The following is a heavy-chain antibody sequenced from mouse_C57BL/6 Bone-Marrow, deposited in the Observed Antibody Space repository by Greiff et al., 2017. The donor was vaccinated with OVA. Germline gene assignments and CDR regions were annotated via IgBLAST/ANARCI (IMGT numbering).Heavy chain of an antibody. CDR1: GYTFTDYE. D-gene: IGHD2-3*01. CDR2: IDPETGGT. Sequence: VQLQQSGAELVRPGASVTLSCKASGYTFTDYEMHWVKQTPVHGLEWIGAIDPETGGTAYNQKFKGKAILTADKSSSTAYMELRSLTSEDSAVYYCTSGYDGYCYIDYWGQGTTLTVSS. CDR3: TSGYDGYCYIDY. V-gene: IGHV1-15*01. J-gene: IGHJ2*01.